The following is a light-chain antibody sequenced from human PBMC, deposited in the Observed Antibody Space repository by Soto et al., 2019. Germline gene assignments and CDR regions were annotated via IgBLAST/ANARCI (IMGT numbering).Light chain of an antibody. CDR2: GAS. Sequence: IVVTPSPAALSVSPGERAILSCRASQSVSSNLAWYQQKPGQAPRLLIYGASSRATGIPARFSGSGSGTDFTLTISSLEPEDFAMYYCQRYNKSPQTFGQGTKVDIK. J-gene: IGKJ1*01. CDR1: QSVSSN. CDR3: QRYNKSPQT. V-gene: IGKV3-15*01.